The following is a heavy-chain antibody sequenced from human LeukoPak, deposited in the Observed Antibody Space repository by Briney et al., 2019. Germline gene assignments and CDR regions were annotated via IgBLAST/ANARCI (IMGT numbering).Heavy chain of an antibody. J-gene: IGHJ4*02. Sequence: RGESLKISCKGSGYSFTSYWIGWVRQMPGKGLEWMGIIYPGDSDTRYSPSFQGQVTISADKSISTAYLQWSGLKASDTAMYYCARFSDLAARPFDYWGQGTLVTVSS. CDR3: ARFSDLAARPFDY. V-gene: IGHV5-51*01. D-gene: IGHD6-6*01. CDR1: GYSFTSYW. CDR2: IYPGDSDT.